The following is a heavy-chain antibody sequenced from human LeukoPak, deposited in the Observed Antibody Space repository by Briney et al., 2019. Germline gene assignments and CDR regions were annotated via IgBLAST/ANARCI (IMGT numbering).Heavy chain of an antibody. J-gene: IGHJ6*02. V-gene: IGHV3-49*04. CDR1: GFTFGDYA. D-gene: IGHD1-26*01. CDR3: TRGSGSYLGYYYYGMDV. CDR2: IRSKAYGGTT. Sequence: GGSLRLSCTASGFTFGDYAMSWVRQAPGKGLEWVGFIRSKAYGGTTEYAASVKGRFTISRDDPKSIAYLQMNSLKTEDTAVYYCTRGSGSYLGYYYYGMDVWGQGTTVTVSS.